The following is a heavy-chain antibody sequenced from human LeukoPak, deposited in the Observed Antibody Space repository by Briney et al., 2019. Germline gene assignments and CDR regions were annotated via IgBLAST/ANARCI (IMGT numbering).Heavy chain of an antibody. CDR2: IYYSGST. V-gene: IGHV4-59*01. J-gene: IGHJ4*02. Sequence: PSETLSHTCTVSGGSISSYYWSWIRQPPGKGLEWIGYIYYSGSTNYNPSLKSRVTISVDTSKNQFSLKLSSVTAADTAVYYCALTGGDGYLDYWGQGTLVTVSS. D-gene: IGHD3-16*01. CDR1: GGSISSYY. CDR3: ALTGGDGYLDY.